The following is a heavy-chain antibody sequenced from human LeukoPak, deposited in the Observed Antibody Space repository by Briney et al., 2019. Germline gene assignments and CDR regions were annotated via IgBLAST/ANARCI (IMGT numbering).Heavy chain of an antibody. V-gene: IGHV3-23*01. CDR3: ARDKSMIADYYFTY. CDR2: ISGSGGST. J-gene: IGHJ4*02. CDR1: GFTFSSYA. Sequence: GGSLRLSCAASGFTFSSYAMSWVRQAPGKGLEWVSAISGSGGSTYYADSVKGRFTISRDNSKNTLYLQMNSLRVEDTAVYYCARDKSMIADYYFTYWGQGTLVTVSS. D-gene: IGHD2-21*01.